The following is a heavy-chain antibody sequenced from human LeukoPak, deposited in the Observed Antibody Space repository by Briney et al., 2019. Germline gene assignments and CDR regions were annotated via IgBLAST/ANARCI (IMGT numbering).Heavy chain of an antibody. CDR3: ARVSGYDSSGYYYGVYYFDY. D-gene: IGHD3-22*01. Sequence: ETPSLTRTGPGVHISSYYYSLIRQPPGKGLGWSGYNYYSGSTNYNPSLKSRVTISVDTSKNQFSLKLSSVTAADTAVYYCARVSGYDSSGYYYGVYYFDYWGQGTLVTVSS. CDR2: NYYSGST. J-gene: IGHJ4*02. CDR1: GVHISSYY. V-gene: IGHV4-59*01.